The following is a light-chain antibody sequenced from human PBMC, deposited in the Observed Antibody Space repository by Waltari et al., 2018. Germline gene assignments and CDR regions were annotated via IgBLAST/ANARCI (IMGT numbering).Light chain of an antibody. V-gene: IGKV3-15*01. CDR1: QCVYSS. J-gene: IGKJ1*01. Sequence: EVVMTQSPATLSVSPGERATLACRASQCVYSSLAWYQQRPGQVPRLLIYGASTRATNIPARFSCSGSGTEFTLTISSLQSEDFAVYYCQQYSNWWTFGQGTRVEIK. CDR3: QQYSNWWT. CDR2: GAS.